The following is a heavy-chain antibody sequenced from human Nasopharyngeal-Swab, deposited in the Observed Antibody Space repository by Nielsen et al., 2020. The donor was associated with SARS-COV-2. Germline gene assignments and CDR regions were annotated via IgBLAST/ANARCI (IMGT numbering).Heavy chain of an antibody. D-gene: IGHD3-9*01. CDR2: INWNGGST. Sequence: GGSLRLSCAASGFTFDDYGMSWVRQAPGKGLEWVSGINWNGGSTGYADSVKGRFTISRDNAKNSLYLQMNSLRAEDTAVYYCARGCVLTGPSCYYYGMDVWGQGTTVTVSS. J-gene: IGHJ6*02. CDR1: GFTFDDYG. V-gene: IGHV3-20*04. CDR3: ARGCVLTGPSCYYYGMDV.